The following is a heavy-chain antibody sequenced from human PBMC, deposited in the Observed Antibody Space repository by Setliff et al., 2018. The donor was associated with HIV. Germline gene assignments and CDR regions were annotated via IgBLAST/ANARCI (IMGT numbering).Heavy chain of an antibody. CDR3: ARRLQFLEFLHGVGGLDV. D-gene: IGHD3-3*01. V-gene: IGHV4-59*01. J-gene: IGHJ6*02. CDR2: IHYRGST. CDR1: GDSFTDNY. Sequence: SETLSLTCIVSGDSFTDNYWTWIRQPPGKGLEWIGYIHYRGSTNYHPSLRGRVTISVDTSRNQFSLKLNSVTVADTAMYYCARRLQFLEFLHGVGGLDVWGQGTTVTVSS.